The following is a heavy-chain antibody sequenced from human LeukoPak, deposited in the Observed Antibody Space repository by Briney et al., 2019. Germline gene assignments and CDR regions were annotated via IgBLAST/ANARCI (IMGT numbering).Heavy chain of an antibody. CDR1: GFTFSSYA. V-gene: IGHV3-23*01. Sequence: GGSLRLSCAASGFTFSSYAMSWVRKAPGKGLEWVSAISGSGGSTYYADSVKGRSTISRDNSKNTLYLQMNSLRAEDTAVYYCAKSRAGYNAHFDYWGQGTLVTVSS. CDR3: AKSRAGYNAHFDY. D-gene: IGHD5-24*01. J-gene: IGHJ4*02. CDR2: ISGSGGST.